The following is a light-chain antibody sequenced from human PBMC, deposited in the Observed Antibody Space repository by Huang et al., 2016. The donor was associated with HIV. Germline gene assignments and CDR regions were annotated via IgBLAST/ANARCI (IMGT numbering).Light chain of an antibody. Sequence: EIVLTQSPATLSLSPGDRATLSCRASQSVGVYLAWYQQKPGQAPRLLIFEASNRATGIPDRVSGRGSGTDFTLTIDSLQPDDFAIYYCQQRTKWPPVLTFGGGTRVEIK. J-gene: IGKJ4*01. V-gene: IGKV3-11*01. CDR3: QQRTKWPPVLT. CDR1: QSVGVY. CDR2: EAS.